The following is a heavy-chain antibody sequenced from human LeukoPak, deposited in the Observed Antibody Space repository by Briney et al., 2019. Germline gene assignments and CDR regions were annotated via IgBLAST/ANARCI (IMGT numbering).Heavy chain of an antibody. CDR1: GGSISSYY. CDR2: IYYSGST. V-gene: IGHV4-59*01. D-gene: IGHD3-22*01. CDR3: ARGSVAYYDSSGFDY. Sequence: SETPFLTCTVSGGSISSYYWSWIRQPPGEGLEWIGYIYYSGSTNYNPSLKSRVTISVDTSKNQFSLKLSSVTAADTAVYYCARGSVAYYDSSGFDYWGQGTLVTVSS. J-gene: IGHJ4*02.